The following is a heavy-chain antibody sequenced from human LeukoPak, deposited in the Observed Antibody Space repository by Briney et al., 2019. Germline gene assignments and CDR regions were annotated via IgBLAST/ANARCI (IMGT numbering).Heavy chain of an antibody. D-gene: IGHD2-8*01. V-gene: IGHV3-21*01. CDR3: ASQLMVADY. Sequence: PGGSLRLSCAASGFTFSSYAMSWVRQAPGKGLEWVSSISSSSSYIYYADSVKGRFTISRDNAKNSLYLQMNSLRAEDTAVYYCASQLMVADYWGQGTLVTVSS. CDR2: ISSSSSYI. CDR1: GFTFSSYA. J-gene: IGHJ4*02.